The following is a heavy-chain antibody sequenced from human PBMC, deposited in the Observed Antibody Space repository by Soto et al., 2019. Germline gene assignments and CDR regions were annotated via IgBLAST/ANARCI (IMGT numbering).Heavy chain of an antibody. D-gene: IGHD3-22*01. CDR1: GYSFSNYW. Sequence: PGESLKISCKGSGYSFSNYWIAWVRQMPGKGLEWMGIIYPGDSDTRYSPSFQGQVTISADKSISTAYLQWSSLRASDTATYYYATPGRSDYFYGGFDVWGQGTLVTVSS. J-gene: IGHJ3*01. V-gene: IGHV5-51*01. CDR3: ATPGRSDYFYGGFDV. CDR2: IYPGDSDT.